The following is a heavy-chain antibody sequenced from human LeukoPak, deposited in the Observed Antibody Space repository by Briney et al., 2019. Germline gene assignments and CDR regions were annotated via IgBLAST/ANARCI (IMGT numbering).Heavy chain of an antibody. CDR1: AASISSSSYY. V-gene: IGHV4-39*02. Sequence: PSETLSLTCTVSAASISSSSYYWGWIRQPPGKGLEWIGSIYYSGSTYYNPSLKSRVTISVDTSKNDFSVKLSSVTAADTAVYYCAREDYCSGGSCYSGYFQHWGQGTLVTVSS. J-gene: IGHJ1*01. CDR3: AREDYCSGGSCYSGYFQH. D-gene: IGHD2-15*01. CDR2: IYYSGST.